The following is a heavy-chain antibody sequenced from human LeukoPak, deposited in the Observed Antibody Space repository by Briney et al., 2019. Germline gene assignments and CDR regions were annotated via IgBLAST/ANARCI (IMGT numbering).Heavy chain of an antibody. Sequence: ASVKVSCKTSGYTFTYYVISWVRQAPGQRLEWMGWINAYNGNTNDAQKFQGRVTMTTDTSTSTAYMELRSLRSDDTAVYYCARGEEPYDYWGQGTLVSVSS. D-gene: IGHD1-26*01. CDR2: INAYNGNT. CDR1: GYTFTYYV. J-gene: IGHJ4*02. V-gene: IGHV1-18*01. CDR3: ARGEEPYDY.